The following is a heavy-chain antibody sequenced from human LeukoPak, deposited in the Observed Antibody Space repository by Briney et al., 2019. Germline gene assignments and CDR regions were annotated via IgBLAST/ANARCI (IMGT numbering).Heavy chain of an antibody. D-gene: IGHD6-19*01. CDR1: GFKLSRYN. Sequence: GGSLRLSCAASGFKLSRYNMDWVRQAPGRGLEWISYISSSGGQKYYADSVKGRFIISRDNAESSLYLQMNSLRVEDTAVYYCAREGSGWADFDRWGQGTLVAVSS. CDR3: AREGSGWADFDR. J-gene: IGHJ4*02. V-gene: IGHV3-48*01. CDR2: ISSSGGQK.